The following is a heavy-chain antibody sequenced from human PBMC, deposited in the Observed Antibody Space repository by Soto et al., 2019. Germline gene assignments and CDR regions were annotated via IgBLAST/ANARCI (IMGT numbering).Heavy chain of an antibody. CDR2: ISGSGNTI. D-gene: IGHD3-3*01. V-gene: IGHV3-23*01. CDR1: VFTFSTNA. Sequence: RWSLRLSCSASVFTFSTNAMSWFRQAPGMGLEFVSLISGSGNTIYYADSVKGRFTISRDNSKYTVSLQMNSLRAEDTAVYYCAKVGYDTYGYYLRSLDYWGQGTLVTVSS. CDR3: AKVGYDTYGYYLRSLDY. J-gene: IGHJ4*02.